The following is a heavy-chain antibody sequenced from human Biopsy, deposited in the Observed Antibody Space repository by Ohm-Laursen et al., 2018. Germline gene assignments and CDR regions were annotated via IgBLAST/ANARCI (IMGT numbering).Heavy chain of an antibody. D-gene: IGHD3-22*01. V-gene: IGHV3-7*01. CDR2: MNEDETIK. J-gene: IGHJ4*02. CDR3: ARAGYSSGYDY. Sequence: SLRLSCTASGISFSNYAMSWVRQAPGKGLEWVTNMNEDETIKNYVDSVKGRFTISRDNAKNSLYLQLNSLRAEDTAVYYCARAGYSSGYDYWGQGTLVIVSS. CDR1: GISFSNYA.